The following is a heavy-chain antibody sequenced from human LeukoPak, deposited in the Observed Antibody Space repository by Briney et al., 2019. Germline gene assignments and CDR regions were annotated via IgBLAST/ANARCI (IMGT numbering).Heavy chain of an antibody. CDR1: EYTFTGYY. CDR2: ISAYNGNT. Sequence: GASVKVSCKASEYTFTGYYMHWVRQAPGQGLEWMGWISAYNGNTNYAQKLQGRVAMSTDTSTSTGYMELRSLRSDDTAVYYCARGLQETLAWLKALSAFDIWGQGTMVTVSS. CDR3: ARGLQETLAWLKALSAFDI. V-gene: IGHV1-18*04. J-gene: IGHJ3*02. D-gene: IGHD5-24*01.